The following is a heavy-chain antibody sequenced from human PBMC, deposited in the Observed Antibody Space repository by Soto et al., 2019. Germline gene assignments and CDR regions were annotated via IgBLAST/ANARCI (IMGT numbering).Heavy chain of an antibody. CDR3: ARAVQDSYSSGLNWFDP. J-gene: IGHJ5*02. CDR1: GFTFSSYY. CDR2: IGTAGDT. Sequence: GGSLRLSCAASGFTFSSYYMHWVRQATGKGLEWVSAIGTAGDTYYPGSVKGRFTISRENAKNSLYLQMNSLRAEDTAVYYCARAVQDSYSSGLNWFDPWGQGTLVTVSS. V-gene: IGHV3-13*01. D-gene: IGHD6-19*01.